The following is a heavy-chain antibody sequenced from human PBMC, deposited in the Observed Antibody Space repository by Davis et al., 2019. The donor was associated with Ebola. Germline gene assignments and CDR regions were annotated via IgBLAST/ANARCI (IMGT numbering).Heavy chain of an antibody. CDR1: GGSVSSGSYY. CDR3: AREGGEAVAKGFDY. CDR2: IYYSGST. D-gene: IGHD6-19*01. J-gene: IGHJ4*02. V-gene: IGHV4-61*01. Sequence: MPSETLSLTCTVSGGSVSSGSYYWSWIRQPPGKGLEWIGYIYYSGSTNYNPSLKSRVTISVDTSKNQFSLKLSSVTAADTAVYYCAREGGEAVAKGFDYWGQGTLVTVSS.